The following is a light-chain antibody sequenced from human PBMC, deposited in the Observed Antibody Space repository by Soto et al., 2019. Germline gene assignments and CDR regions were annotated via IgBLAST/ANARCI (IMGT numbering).Light chain of an antibody. CDR2: GTS. CDR1: QSVSYN. CDR3: QQYNNWPWT. Sequence: EIVMTQSPATLSVSPGERATLSCRASQSVSYNLAWYQQKPGQAPRLLIYGTSTRATGIPARLSGSGSGTEFTLTISSLQSEDFAVYYCQQYNNWPWTFGQGTKVEI. V-gene: IGKV3-15*01. J-gene: IGKJ1*01.